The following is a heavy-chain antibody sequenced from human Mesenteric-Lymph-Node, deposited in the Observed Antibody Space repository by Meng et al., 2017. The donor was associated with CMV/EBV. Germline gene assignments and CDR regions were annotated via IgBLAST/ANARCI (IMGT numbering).Heavy chain of an antibody. V-gene: IGHV4-59*01. CDR1: GGSISGYY. CDR2: IYYSGST. Sequence: SETLSLTCTVSGGSISGYYWSWIRQPPGTGLERIGYIYYSGSTNYNPSLESRVTISVDRSNNHFSLKLSSVTAADTAVYYCARDTYYYGLDVWGQGTTVTVSS. CDR3: ARDTYYYGLDV. J-gene: IGHJ6*02.